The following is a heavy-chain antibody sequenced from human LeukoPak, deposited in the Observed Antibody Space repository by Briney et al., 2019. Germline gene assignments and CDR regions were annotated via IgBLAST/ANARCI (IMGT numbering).Heavy chain of an antibody. Sequence: SETLSLTCAVYGGSFSGYYWSWIRQPPGKGLEWIGEINHSGSTNYNPSLKSRVTISVDTSKNQFSLKLSSVTAADTAVYYCARGQKRGFRSGYLLGGYYYYGMDVWGQGTTVTVSS. CDR2: INHSGST. V-gene: IGHV4-34*01. CDR1: GGSFSGYY. CDR3: ARGQKRGFRSGYLLGGYYYYGMDV. D-gene: IGHD3-3*01. J-gene: IGHJ6*02.